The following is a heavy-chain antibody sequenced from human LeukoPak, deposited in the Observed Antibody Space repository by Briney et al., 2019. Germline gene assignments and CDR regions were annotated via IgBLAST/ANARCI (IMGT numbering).Heavy chain of an antibody. CDR2: IYYSGST. J-gene: IGHJ4*02. CDR3: ARRVVGYSYDSSGGSLDY. Sequence: SETLSLTCTVSGGSISSSSYYWGWIRQPPGKGLEWIGSIYYSGSTYYNPSLKSRVTISVDTSKNQFSLKLSSVTAADTAVYYCARRVVGYSYDSSGGSLDYWGQGTLVTVSS. D-gene: IGHD3-22*01. CDR1: GGSISSSSYY. V-gene: IGHV4-39*01.